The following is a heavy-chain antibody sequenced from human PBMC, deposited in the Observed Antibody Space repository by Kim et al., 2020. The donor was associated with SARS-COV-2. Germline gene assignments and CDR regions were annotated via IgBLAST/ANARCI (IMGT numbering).Heavy chain of an antibody. Sequence: DQRLQGRLTVTRDTSTSTVYMELSSLRSDDTAVYYCARDYITAAGKEDFDYWGQGTLVTISS. J-gene: IGHJ4*02. V-gene: IGHV1-46*01. D-gene: IGHD6-13*01. CDR3: ARDYITAAGKEDFDY.